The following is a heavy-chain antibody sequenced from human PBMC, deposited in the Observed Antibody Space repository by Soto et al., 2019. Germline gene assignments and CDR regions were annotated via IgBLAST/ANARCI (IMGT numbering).Heavy chain of an antibody. D-gene: IGHD3-10*01. Sequence: GGSLRLSCAASGFTFDDYAMHWVRQAPGKGLEWVSGISWNSGSIGYADSVKGRFTISRDNAKNSLYLQMNSLRAEDTALYYCAKDMTEYGSGSYFDYWGQGTLVTVSS. CDR1: GFTFDDYA. V-gene: IGHV3-9*01. CDR3: AKDMTEYGSGSYFDY. CDR2: ISWNSGSI. J-gene: IGHJ4*02.